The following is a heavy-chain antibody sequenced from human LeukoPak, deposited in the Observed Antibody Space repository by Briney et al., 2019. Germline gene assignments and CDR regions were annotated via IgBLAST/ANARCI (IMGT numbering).Heavy chain of an antibody. CDR2: ISGSGSST. V-gene: IGHV3-23*01. D-gene: IGHD2-2*01. CDR1: GFTFSSYA. CDR3: AKVADIVVVPAALDY. J-gene: IGHJ4*02. Sequence: GGSLRLSCAASGFTFSSYAMSWVRQAPGKGLEWVSAISGSGSSTYYADSVKGRFTISRDNSKNTLYLQMNSLRAEGTAVYYCAKVADIVVVPAALDYWGQGTLVTVSS.